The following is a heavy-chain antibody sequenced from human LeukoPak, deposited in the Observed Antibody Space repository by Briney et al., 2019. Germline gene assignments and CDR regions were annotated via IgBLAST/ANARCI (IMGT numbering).Heavy chain of an antibody. J-gene: IGHJ4*02. CDR3: ARPYYYDSGSAWGYFDY. V-gene: IGHV3-30*03. CDR1: GFTFSSYG. CDR2: ISYDGSNK. Sequence: GRSLRLSYAASGFTFSSYGMHWVRQAPGKGLEWVAVISYDGSNKYYADSVKGRFTISRDNSKNTLYLQMNSLRAEDTAVYYCARPYYYDSGSAWGYFDYWGQGTLVTVSS. D-gene: IGHD3-10*01.